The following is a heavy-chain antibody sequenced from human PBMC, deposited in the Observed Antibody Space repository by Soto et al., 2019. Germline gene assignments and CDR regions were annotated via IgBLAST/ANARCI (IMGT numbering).Heavy chain of an antibody. CDR2: IDWDDDK. CDR3: ARMIRGSWSDAFDI. Sequence: SGPTLVNPTQTLTLTCTFSGFSLSTSGMCVSWIRQPPGKALEWLARIDWDDDKYYSTSLKTRLTISKDTSKNQVVLTMTNMDPVDTATYYCARMIRGSWSDAFDIWGQGTMVTVSS. J-gene: IGHJ3*02. D-gene: IGHD6-13*01. CDR1: GFSLSTSGMC. V-gene: IGHV2-70*11.